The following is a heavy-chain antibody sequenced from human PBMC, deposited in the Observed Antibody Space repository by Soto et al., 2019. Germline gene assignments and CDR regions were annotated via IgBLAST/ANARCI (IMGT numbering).Heavy chain of an antibody. J-gene: IGHJ3*02. Sequence: AALSLTCTVSGGSISRYYCGWIRQPPGKGLEWIGYIYYSGSTNYNPSLKSRVTISVDTSKNPSSLKLSSVTAADTAVYYCASHGEGVGAPPYDALDIWGQGTMVTVSS. CDR3: ASHGEGVGAPPYDALDI. CDR2: IYYSGST. CDR1: GGSISRYY. V-gene: IGHV4-59*08. D-gene: IGHD3-10*01.